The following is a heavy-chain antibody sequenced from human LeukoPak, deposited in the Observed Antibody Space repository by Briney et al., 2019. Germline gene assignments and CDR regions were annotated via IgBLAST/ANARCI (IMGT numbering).Heavy chain of an antibody. V-gene: IGHV2-5*01. CDR1: GFSLSTSGVG. CDR3: AHSFHVYYDFWSGYYTIFDY. CDR2: IYWNDDK. Sequence: SGPTLVNPTQTLTLTCTFSGFSLSTSGVGVGWIRQPPGKALEWLALIYWNDDKRYSPSLKSRLTITKDTSKNQVVLTMTNMDPVDTATYYCAHSFHVYYDFWSGYYTIFDYWGQGTLVTVSS. D-gene: IGHD3-3*01. J-gene: IGHJ4*02.